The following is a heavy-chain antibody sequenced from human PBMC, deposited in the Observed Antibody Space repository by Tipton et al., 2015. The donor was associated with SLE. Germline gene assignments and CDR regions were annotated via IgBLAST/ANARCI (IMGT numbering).Heavy chain of an antibody. D-gene: IGHD4-17*01. CDR3: AKAAYATAHGGAYFDY. CDR2: ISGIGQNT. CDR1: GFIFTNYA. Sequence: SLRLSCAASGFIFTNYAMSWVRQAPGKGLEWLSLISGIGQNTYSADSVKGRFTFSRDNSKNTLYLQMNSLRPDDTAVYYCAKAAYATAHGGAYFDYWGQGTLVTVSS. J-gene: IGHJ4*02. V-gene: IGHV3-23*01.